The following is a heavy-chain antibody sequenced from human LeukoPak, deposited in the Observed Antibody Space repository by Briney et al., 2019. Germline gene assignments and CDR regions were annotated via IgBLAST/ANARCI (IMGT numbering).Heavy chain of an antibody. D-gene: IGHD6-19*01. V-gene: IGHV3-21*01. CDR3: ARDAHPGIAVAGTIDY. Sequence: GGSLRLSCAASGFTFSSYSMNWVRQAPGKGLEWVSSISSSSSYIYYADSVKGRFTISRDNAKNSLYLQMNSLRAEDTAVYYCARDAHPGIAVAGTIDYWGQGTLVTVSS. CDR2: ISSSSSYI. J-gene: IGHJ4*02. CDR1: GFTFSSYS.